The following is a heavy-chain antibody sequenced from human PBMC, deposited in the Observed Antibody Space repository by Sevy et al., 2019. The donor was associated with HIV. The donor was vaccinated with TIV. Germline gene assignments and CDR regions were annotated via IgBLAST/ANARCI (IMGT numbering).Heavy chain of an antibody. CDR1: GYTFTGYY. V-gene: IGHV1-2*02. CDR3: ARGGDGYNWDFDY. CDR2: INPNSGGT. D-gene: IGHD5-12*01. Sequence: ASVKVSCKASGYTFTGYYMHWVRQAPGQGLEWMGWINPNSGGTNYAQKFQGRVTRTRDTSISTAYMELSRLRSDDTAVYYCARGGDGYNWDFDYWGQGTLVTVSS. J-gene: IGHJ4*02.